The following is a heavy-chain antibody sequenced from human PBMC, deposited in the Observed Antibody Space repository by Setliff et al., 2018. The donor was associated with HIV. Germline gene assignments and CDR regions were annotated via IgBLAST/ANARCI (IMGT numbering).Heavy chain of an antibody. CDR2: INPSGVST. CDR1: GYTFTRYY. V-gene: IGHV1-46*04. Sequence: ASVKVSCKASGYTFTRYYIHWVRQAPGQGIESMGIINPSGVSTIYAQKLQGRVTMTRDTSTSTVYMELSSLRSEDTAVYYCARDPAPSSSASYFQHWGQGTPVTVSS. J-gene: IGHJ1*01. D-gene: IGHD6-6*01. CDR3: ARDPAPSSSASYFQH.